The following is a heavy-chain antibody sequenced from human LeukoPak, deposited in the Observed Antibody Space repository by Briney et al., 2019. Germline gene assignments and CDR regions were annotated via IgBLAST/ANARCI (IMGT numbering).Heavy chain of an antibody. CDR2: ISAYNGNT. V-gene: IGHV1-18*01. D-gene: IGHD3-22*01. CDR3: ARERPPTYDNSGYYPSPSDF. CDR1: GYTFTSYG. J-gene: IGHJ4*02. Sequence: GASVKVSCKASGYTFTSYGISWVRQAPGQGLEWMGWISAYNGNTNYAQKLQDRVTMTTDTSTSTAYMELRSLRSDDTAVYYCARERPPTYDNSGYYPSPSDFWGQGTLVTVSS.